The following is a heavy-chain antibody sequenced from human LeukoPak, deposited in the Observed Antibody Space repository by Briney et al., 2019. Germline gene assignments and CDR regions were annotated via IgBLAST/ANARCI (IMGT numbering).Heavy chain of an antibody. CDR1: GFTFSSYA. CDR2: ISGRGGST. V-gene: IGHV3-23*01. D-gene: IGHD2-2*01. Sequence: GGSLRLSCAASGFTFSSYAMSWVRQAPGKGLEWVSAISGRGGSTYYADSVKGRFTISRDNSTNTLYLKMNSLRAEHTAVYYCAKGGFRGTSLDPWGQGTLVPVSS. J-gene: IGHJ5*02. CDR3: AKGGFRGTSLDP.